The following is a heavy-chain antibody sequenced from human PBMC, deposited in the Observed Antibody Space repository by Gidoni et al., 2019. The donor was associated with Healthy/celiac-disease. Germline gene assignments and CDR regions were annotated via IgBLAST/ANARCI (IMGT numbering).Heavy chain of an antibody. V-gene: IGHV1-69*01. Sequence: GRVTITADESTSTAYMELSSLRSEDTAVYYCARATTVVAPEFDYWGQGTLVTVSS. J-gene: IGHJ4*02. D-gene: IGHD2-15*01. CDR3: ARATTVVAPEFDY.